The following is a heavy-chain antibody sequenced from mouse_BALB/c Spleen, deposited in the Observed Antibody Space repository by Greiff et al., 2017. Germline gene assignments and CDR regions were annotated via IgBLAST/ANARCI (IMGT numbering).Heavy chain of an antibody. V-gene: IGHV5-17*02. Sequence: EVKVVESGGGLVQPGGSRKLSCAASGFTFSSFGMHWVRQAPEKGLEWVAYISSGSSTIYYADTVKGRFTISRDNPKNTLFLQMTSLRSEDTAMYYCASPSYYGGAMDYWGQGTSVTVSS. J-gene: IGHJ4*01. CDR3: ASPSYYGGAMDY. CDR1: GFTFSSFG. CDR2: ISSGSSTI. D-gene: IGHD1-1*02.